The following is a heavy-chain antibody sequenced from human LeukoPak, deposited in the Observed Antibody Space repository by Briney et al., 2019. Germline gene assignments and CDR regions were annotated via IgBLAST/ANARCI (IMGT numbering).Heavy chain of an antibody. CDR2: IHYSGST. CDR3: ARYSSRYCSGGSCPRANFDY. J-gene: IGHJ4*02. D-gene: IGHD2-15*01. Sequence: PSETLSLTCTVSGGSISNSYWSWIRQPPGKGLEWIGFIHYSGSTNYNPSLKSRVAISVDTSKNQFSLKLSSVTAADTAVYYCARYSSRYCSGGSCPRANFDYWGQGTLVTVSS. CDR1: GGSISNSY. V-gene: IGHV4-59*12.